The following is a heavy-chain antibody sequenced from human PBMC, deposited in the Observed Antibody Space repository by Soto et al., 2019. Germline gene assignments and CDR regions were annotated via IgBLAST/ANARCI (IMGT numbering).Heavy chain of an antibody. J-gene: IGHJ6*03. Sequence: SETLSLTCTVSGGSISSGGYYWGWIRQHPGKGLEWIGCIYYSGSTYYNPSLKSRVTISVDTSKNQYSLKLSSVTAADTAVYYCARSQPIAACRGAYYYYMDVWGKGTTVTVSS. CDR3: ARSQPIAACRGAYYYYMDV. V-gene: IGHV4-39*01. D-gene: IGHD6-6*01. CDR1: GGSISSGGYY. CDR2: IYYSGST.